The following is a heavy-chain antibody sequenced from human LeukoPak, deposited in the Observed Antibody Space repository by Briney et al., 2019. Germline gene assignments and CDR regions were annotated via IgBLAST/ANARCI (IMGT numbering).Heavy chain of an antibody. J-gene: IGHJ4*02. Sequence: GSSVKVSCKASGGTFSSYAISWVRQAPGQGLEWMGGIIPIFGTANYAQKFQGRVTITADESTSTAYMELSSLRSEDTAVYYCAAYYYDSSGYYNLDYWGQGTLVTVSS. D-gene: IGHD3-22*01. CDR3: AAYYYDSSGYYNLDY. CDR1: GGTFSSYA. V-gene: IGHV1-69*01. CDR2: IIPIFGTA.